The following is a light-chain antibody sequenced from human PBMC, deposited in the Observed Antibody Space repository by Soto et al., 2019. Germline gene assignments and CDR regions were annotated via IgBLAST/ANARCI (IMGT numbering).Light chain of an antibody. CDR3: QQFNNYPPT. CDR1: QGISSA. CDR2: DAS. Sequence: AIQLTQSPSSLSASVGDRVTITCRASQGISSALAWYQHKPGKAPKLLIYDASSLESGVPSRFSGSGSGTDFTLTISSLQPEDFATYYCQQFNNYPPTFGGGTKVEIK. V-gene: IGKV1D-13*01. J-gene: IGKJ4*01.